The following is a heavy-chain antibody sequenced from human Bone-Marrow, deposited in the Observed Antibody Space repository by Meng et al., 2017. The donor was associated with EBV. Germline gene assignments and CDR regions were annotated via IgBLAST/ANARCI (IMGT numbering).Heavy chain of an antibody. J-gene: IGHJ4*02. CDR3: AKLSSAGAAGLDY. CDR2: ISYDGSNK. V-gene: IGHV3-30*18. D-gene: IGHD6-13*01. Sequence: GQLVDAGGVVVQPGGSLRLSCAASGFTFSSYSMHWVRQAPGKGLEWVAVISYDGSNKYYADSVKGRFTISRDNSKNTLYLQMNSLRAEDTAVYYCAKLSSAGAAGLDYWGQGTLVTVSS. CDR1: GFTFSSYS.